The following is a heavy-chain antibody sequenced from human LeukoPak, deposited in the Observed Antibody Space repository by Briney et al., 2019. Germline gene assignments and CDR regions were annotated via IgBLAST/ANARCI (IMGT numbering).Heavy chain of an antibody. D-gene: IGHD1-14*01. CDR2: ISGIGGST. V-gene: IGHV3-23*01. CDR1: GFTFTNYA. J-gene: IGHJ6*03. Sequence: GGSLRLSCAASGFTFTNYAMSWVRQAPGKGLEWVSAISGIGGSTYYIDSREGRFTISRDNAKNSLYLQMNSLRAEDTGVYFRARDFTNQWDYMDVWGKGATVTVSS. CDR3: ARDFTNQWDYMDV.